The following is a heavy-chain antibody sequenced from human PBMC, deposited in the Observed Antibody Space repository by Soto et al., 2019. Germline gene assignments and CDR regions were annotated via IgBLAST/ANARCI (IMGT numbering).Heavy chain of an antibody. Sequence: PWESLTISCTCSGYSFFRHWIGWVRQMPGKGLEWVGIIYPADSETRYSPSFQGQVTISVDKSINTAYLQWSSLKASDTAMYYCARRPWLSGYYDYWGQGTLVTVSS. D-gene: IGHD3-22*01. CDR3: ARRPWLSGYYDY. V-gene: IGHV5-51*01. CDR1: GYSFFRHW. CDR2: IYPADSET. J-gene: IGHJ4*02.